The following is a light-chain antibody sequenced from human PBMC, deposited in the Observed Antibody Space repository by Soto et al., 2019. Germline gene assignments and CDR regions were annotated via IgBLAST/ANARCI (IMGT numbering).Light chain of an antibody. CDR2: DAS. CDR1: QDISNY. CDR3: QQYDNLLLT. Sequence: DLQMTQSPSSLSASVGDRVTITCQASQDISNYLNWYQQKPGKAPQLLIYDASNLETGVPARFSGSGSGTDFTFTISSLQPEDIATDYCQQYDNLLLTFGGGTKVEIK. V-gene: IGKV1-33*01. J-gene: IGKJ4*01.